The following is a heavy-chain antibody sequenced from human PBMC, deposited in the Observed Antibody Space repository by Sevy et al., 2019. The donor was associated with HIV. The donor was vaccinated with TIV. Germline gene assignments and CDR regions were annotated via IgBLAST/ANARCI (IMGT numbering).Heavy chain of an antibody. D-gene: IGHD3-16*01. CDR2: IYTSGST. CDR3: ARRRLGESNVDAFDI. J-gene: IGHJ3*02. CDR1: GGSISSYY. V-gene: IGHV4-4*07. Sequence: SETLSLTCTVSGGSISSYYWSWIRQPAGKGLEWIGRIYTSGSTNYNPSLKSRVTMSVDTSKNQFSLKLSSVTAADTAVYYCARRRLGESNVDAFDIWGQWTMVTVSS.